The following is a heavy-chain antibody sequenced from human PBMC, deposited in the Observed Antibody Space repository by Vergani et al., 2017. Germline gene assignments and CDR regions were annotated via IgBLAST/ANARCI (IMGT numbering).Heavy chain of an antibody. V-gene: IGHV3-48*04. D-gene: IGHD6-13*01. CDR3: ASDAAAGTNWFDP. CDR2: ISSSSSTI. J-gene: IGHJ5*02. Sequence: EVRLLESGGGLVQPGGSLRLSCAASGFTFSSYSMNWVRQAPGKGLEWVSYISSSSSTIYYADSVKGRFTISRDNAKNSLYLQMNSLRAEDTAVYYCASDAAAGTNWFDPWGQGTLVTVSS. CDR1: GFTFSSYS.